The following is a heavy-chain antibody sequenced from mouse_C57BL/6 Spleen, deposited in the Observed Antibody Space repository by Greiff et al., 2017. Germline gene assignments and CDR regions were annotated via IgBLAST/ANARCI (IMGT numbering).Heavy chain of an antibody. V-gene: IGHV5-17*01. D-gene: IGHD2-1*01. J-gene: IGHJ2*01. CDR1: GFTFSDYG. Sequence: EVKVVEPGGGLVKPGGSLKLSCAASGFTFSDYGMHWVRQAPEKGLEWVAYISSGSSTIYYADTVKGRFTISRDNAKNSQFLKMTSLESEDTAMYYCARNYGSNEGYFDDWGKGTTLTVSS. CDR2: ISSGSSTI. CDR3: ARNYGSNEGYFDD.